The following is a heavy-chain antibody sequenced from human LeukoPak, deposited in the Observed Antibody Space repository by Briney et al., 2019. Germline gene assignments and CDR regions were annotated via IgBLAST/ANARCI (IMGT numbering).Heavy chain of an antibody. V-gene: IGHV4-59*01. CDR3: ARAPWGFWYFDL. CDR1: SGSITTDY. Sequence: PSETLSLTCIVSSGSITTDYWSWIRQPPGKGLEWIGYVYYSGSTNYNPSLKSRVTISVDTSKNQLSPKLTSVTAADTAVYYCARAPWGFWYFDLWGRGTLVTVSS. CDR2: VYYSGST. J-gene: IGHJ2*01. D-gene: IGHD3-16*01.